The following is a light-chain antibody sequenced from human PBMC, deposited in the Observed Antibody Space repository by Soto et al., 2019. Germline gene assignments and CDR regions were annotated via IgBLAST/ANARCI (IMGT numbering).Light chain of an antibody. J-gene: IGKJ2*01. CDR1: QTVRNNY. CDR2: DAS. CDR3: QHYNYWPYT. Sequence: EFVLTQSPGTLSLSPGERATLSCRASQTVRNNYLAWYQQKPGQAPRLLIYDASSRATGIPDRFSGGGSGTDFTLTISSLQSEDFAVYYCQHYNYWPYTFGQGTKVDIK. V-gene: IGKV3D-20*02.